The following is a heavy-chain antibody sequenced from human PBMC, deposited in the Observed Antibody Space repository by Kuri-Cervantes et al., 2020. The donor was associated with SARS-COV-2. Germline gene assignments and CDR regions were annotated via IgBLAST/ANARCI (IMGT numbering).Heavy chain of an antibody. J-gene: IGHJ4*02. CDR2: IKQDGSEK. D-gene: IGHD3-22*01. CDR3: ARDRRERGSGYFKGTWGFDY. V-gene: IGHV3-7*01. Sequence: LSLTCAASGFTFSSYWMSWVRQAPRKGLEWVANIKQDGSEKYYVDSVKGRFTISRDNAKNSLYLQMNSLRAEDTAVYYCARDRRERGSGYFKGTWGFDYWGQGTLVTVSS. CDR1: GFTFSSYW.